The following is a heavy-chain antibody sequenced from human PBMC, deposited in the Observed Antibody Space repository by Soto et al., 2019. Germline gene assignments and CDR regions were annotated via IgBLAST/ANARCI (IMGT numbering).Heavy chain of an antibody. CDR3: ATNPAIAVAGTEYDY. CDR2: ISAYNGNT. J-gene: IGHJ4*02. Sequence: ASVKVSCKACGYTFTSYGISWVRQAPGQGLEWMGWISAYNGNTNYAQKLQGRVTMTTDTSTSTAYMELRSLRSDDTAVYYCATNPAIAVAGTEYDYWGQGTLVTVSS. D-gene: IGHD6-19*01. V-gene: IGHV1-18*01. CDR1: GYTFTSYG.